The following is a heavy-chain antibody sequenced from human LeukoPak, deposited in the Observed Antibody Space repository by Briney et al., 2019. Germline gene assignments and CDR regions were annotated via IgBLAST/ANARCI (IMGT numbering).Heavy chain of an antibody. D-gene: IGHD5-12*01. CDR3: ASGLKGDYDYYFDY. Sequence: ASVKVSCKASGYTFTGYYIHWVRQAPGQGLEWMGRINPNSGGTNYAQKFQGRVTMTRDTSISTAYMELSRLRSDDTAVYYCASGLKGDYDYYFDYWGQGTLVTVSS. CDR2: INPNSGGT. J-gene: IGHJ4*02. V-gene: IGHV1-2*06. CDR1: GYTFTGYY.